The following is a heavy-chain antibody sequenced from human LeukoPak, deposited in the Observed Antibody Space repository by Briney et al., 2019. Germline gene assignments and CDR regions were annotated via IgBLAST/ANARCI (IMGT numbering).Heavy chain of an antibody. CDR2: ISAYNGNT. Sequence: ASVKVSCKASGYTFTSYGISWVRQAPEQGLEWMGWISAYNGNTNYAQKLQGGVTMTTDTSTSTAYMELRSLRSDDTAVYYCPRVMGYWPVQDVKDDYYYYMDVWGKGTTVTVSS. V-gene: IGHV1-18*01. D-gene: IGHD2-8*01. J-gene: IGHJ6*03. CDR1: GYTFTSYG. CDR3: PRVMGYWPVQDVKDDYYYYMDV.